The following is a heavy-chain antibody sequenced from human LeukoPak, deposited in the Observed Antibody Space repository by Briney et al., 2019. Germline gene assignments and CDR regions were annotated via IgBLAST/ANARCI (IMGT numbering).Heavy chain of an antibody. V-gene: IGHV4-61*02. CDR3: ASVGNTAGDDY. CDR2: IYTSGST. CDR1: GGSISSGCYY. D-gene: IGHD5-18*01. Sequence: SETLSLTCTVSGGSISSGCYYWSWIRQPAGKGLEWIGRIYTSGSTNYNPSLKSRVTISVDTSKNQFSLKLSSVTAADTAVYYCASVGNTAGDDYWGQGTLVTVSS. J-gene: IGHJ4*02.